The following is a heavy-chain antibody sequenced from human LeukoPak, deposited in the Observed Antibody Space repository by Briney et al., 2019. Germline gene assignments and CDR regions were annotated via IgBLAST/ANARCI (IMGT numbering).Heavy chain of an antibody. CDR3: AKSLGPSTVVPCDD. J-gene: IGHJ4*02. CDR2: ISWSSGNI. CDR1: GFTFDDYA. D-gene: IGHD4-23*01. V-gene: IGHV3-9*01. Sequence: GGSLRLSCAASGFTFDDYAMHWVRQVPGKGLEWVAGISWSSGNIGYADSVKGRFTISRDNGKNSLYLQMNSLREEDTALYYCAKSLGPSTVVPCDDWGQGTLVIASS.